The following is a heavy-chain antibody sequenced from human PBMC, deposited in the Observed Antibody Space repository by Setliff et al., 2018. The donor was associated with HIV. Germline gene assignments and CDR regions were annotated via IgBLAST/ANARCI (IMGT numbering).Heavy chain of an antibody. CDR1: GGSISSDY. CDR2: IYYSGST. CDR3: ARSRTSSGYYGVTGYGMDV. V-gene: IGHV4-59*01. Sequence: KASETLSLTCTVSGGSISSDYWSWIRQPPGKGLEWIGYIYYSGSTNYNLSLKSRVTISVATSKNQFSLKLNSVTTADTAVYYCARSRTSSGYYGVTGYGMDVWGQGTTVTVSS. J-gene: IGHJ6*02. D-gene: IGHD3-22*01.